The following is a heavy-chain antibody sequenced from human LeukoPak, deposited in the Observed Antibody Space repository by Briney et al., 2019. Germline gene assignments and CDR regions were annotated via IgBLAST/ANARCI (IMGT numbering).Heavy chain of an antibody. CDR2: IYYSGNT. D-gene: IGHD3-10*01. J-gene: IGHJ4*02. Sequence: SETLSLTCTVSGGSISSYYWSWIRQPPGKGLEWIGYIYYSGNTNYNPSLKSRVTISVDTSKNQFSLKLTSVTAADTAVYYCARDGGWYGGSGSYHTPDYWGQGTLVTVSS. V-gene: IGHV4-59*01. CDR3: ARDGGWYGGSGSYHTPDY. CDR1: GGSISSYY.